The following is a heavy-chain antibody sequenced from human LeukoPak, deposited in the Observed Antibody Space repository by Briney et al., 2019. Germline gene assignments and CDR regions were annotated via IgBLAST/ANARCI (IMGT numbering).Heavy chain of an antibody. J-gene: IGHJ4*02. D-gene: IGHD6-6*01. CDR1: GYSFTSYW. CDR2: IYPGDSDT. V-gene: IGHV5-51*01. Sequence: KSGESLKIPCKGFGYSFTSYWIGWVGQMPGKGLDWMGIIYPGDSDTRNSPSFQGQVTISADKSISTAYLQWSSMKASDTAMYYCARRADSSSSPYFDYGGQGTLVTVSS. CDR3: ARRADSSSSPYFDY.